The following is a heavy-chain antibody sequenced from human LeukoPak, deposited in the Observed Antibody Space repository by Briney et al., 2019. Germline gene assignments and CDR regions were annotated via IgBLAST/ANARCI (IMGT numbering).Heavy chain of an antibody. D-gene: IGHD3-22*01. CDR1: GYTFTSYD. CDR3: ARDRYYYDSSGAYGMDV. J-gene: IGHJ6*02. CDR2: MNPNSGNT. V-gene: IGHV1-8*01. Sequence: ASVKVSCKASGYTFTSYDVNWVRQATGQGLEWMGWMNPNSGNTGYAQKFQGRVTMTRNTSISTAYMELSSLRSEDTAVYYCARDRYYYDSSGAYGMDVWGQGTTVTVSS.